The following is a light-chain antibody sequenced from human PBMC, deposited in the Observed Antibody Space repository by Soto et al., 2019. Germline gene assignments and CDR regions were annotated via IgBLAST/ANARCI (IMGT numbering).Light chain of an antibody. CDR2: DAS. J-gene: IGKJ2*01. V-gene: IGKV1-33*01. Sequence: DIQMTQSPSSLSASVGDRVTITCQASQDISNYLNWYQQKPGKAPQILIYDASNLETGVPSRFSGSGSGTDFTFTISSLQPEDIATYYCQQYDNLPRYTFGQGTKLEIK. CDR1: QDISNY. CDR3: QQYDNLPRYT.